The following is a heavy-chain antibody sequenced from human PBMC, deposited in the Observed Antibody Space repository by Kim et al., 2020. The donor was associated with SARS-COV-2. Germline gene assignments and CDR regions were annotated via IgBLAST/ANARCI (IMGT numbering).Heavy chain of an antibody. J-gene: IGHJ5*02. CDR2: IIPILGIA. CDR3: ARDRFTMIVVGNWFDP. D-gene: IGHD3-22*01. Sequence: SVKVSCKSSGGTFSSYAISWVRQAPGQGLECMGRIIPILGIANYAQKFQGRVTITADKSTSTAYMELSSLRSEDTAVYYCARDRFTMIVVGNWFDPWGQGTLVTVSS. CDR1: GGTFSSYA. V-gene: IGHV1-69*04.